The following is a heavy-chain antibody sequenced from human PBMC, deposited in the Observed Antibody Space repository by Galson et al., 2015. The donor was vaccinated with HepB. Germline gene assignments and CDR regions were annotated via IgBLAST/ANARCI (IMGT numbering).Heavy chain of an antibody. J-gene: IGHJ6*03. D-gene: IGHD2-2*01. CDR2: IKSKTDGGTT. CDR1: GFTFSSYS. Sequence: SLRLSCAASGFTFSSYSMNWVRQAPGKGLEWVGRIKSKTDGGTTDYAAPVKGRFTISRDDSKNTLYLQMNSLKTEDTAVYYCTTGDIVVVPAAILVDYYYYMDVWGKGTTVTVSS. CDR3: TTGDIVVVPAAILVDYYYYMDV. V-gene: IGHV3-15*07.